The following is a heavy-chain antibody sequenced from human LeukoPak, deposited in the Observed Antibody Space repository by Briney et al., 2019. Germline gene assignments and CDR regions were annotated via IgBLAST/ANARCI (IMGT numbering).Heavy chain of an antibody. CDR2: IYYSGST. Sequence: PSETLSLTCTVSGGSISSGGYYWSWIRQHPGKGLEWIGYIYYSGSTYYNPSLKSRVTISVDTSKNQFSLKLSSATAADTAVYYCARGVATSTTDWFDPWGQGTLVTVSS. D-gene: IGHD5-12*01. J-gene: IGHJ5*02. V-gene: IGHV4-31*03. CDR1: GGSISSGGYY. CDR3: ARGVATSTTDWFDP.